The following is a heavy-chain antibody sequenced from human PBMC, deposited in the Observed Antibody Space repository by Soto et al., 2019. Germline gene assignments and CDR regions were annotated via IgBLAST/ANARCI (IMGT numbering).Heavy chain of an antibody. CDR2: ISAYNGNT. CDR1: GYTFTSYG. Sequence: ASVKVSCKASGYTFTSYGISWVRQAPGQGLEWMGWISAYNGNTNYAQKLQGRVTMTTDTSTSTAYMELRSLRSDDTAVYYCARDWEDIVVVPAAHLSYYYYMDVWGKGTTVTVSS. J-gene: IGHJ6*03. D-gene: IGHD2-2*01. V-gene: IGHV1-18*01. CDR3: ARDWEDIVVVPAAHLSYYYYMDV.